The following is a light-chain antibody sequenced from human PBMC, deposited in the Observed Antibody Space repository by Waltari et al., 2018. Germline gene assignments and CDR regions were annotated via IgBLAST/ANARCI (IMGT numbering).Light chain of an antibody. CDR2: AAS. CDR1: QSLTTS. CDR3: QQSHSPPFT. V-gene: IGKV1-39*01. Sequence: DIQMTQSPASLAASLGDRVTITCRQSQSLTTSLNWYQQKSGEPPKLLISAASSLQSGVPSRFRGSGSGTDFTLTITHLQPEDVATYFCQQSHSPPFTLGPGTKV. J-gene: IGKJ3*01.